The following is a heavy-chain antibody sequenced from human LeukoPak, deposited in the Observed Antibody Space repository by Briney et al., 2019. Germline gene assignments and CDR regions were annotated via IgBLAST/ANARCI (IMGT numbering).Heavy chain of an antibody. CDR1: GYTFTSYG. CDR2: ISAYNGNT. Sequence: ASVKVSCKATGYTFTSYGISWVRQAPGQRLEWMGWISAYNGNTNYAQKLQGRVTMTTDTSTSTAYMELRSLRSDDTAVYYCARALQEDIVVVPAAGYYMDVWGKGTTVTVSS. CDR3: ARALQEDIVVVPAAGYYMDV. J-gene: IGHJ6*03. V-gene: IGHV1-18*01. D-gene: IGHD2-2*01.